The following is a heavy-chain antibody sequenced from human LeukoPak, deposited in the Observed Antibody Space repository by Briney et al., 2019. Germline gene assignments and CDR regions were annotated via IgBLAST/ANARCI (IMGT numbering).Heavy chain of an antibody. J-gene: IGHJ4*02. D-gene: IGHD1-26*01. CDR1: GGSISSSSYY. V-gene: IGHV4-39*07. Sequence: KPSETLSLTCTVSGGSISSSSYYWGWIRQPPGKGLEWIGSIYYSGSTYYNPSLKSRVTISVDTSKNQFSLKLSSVTAADTAVYYCARTRGSHYDYWGQGTLVTVSS. CDR2: IYYSGST. CDR3: ARTRGSHYDY.